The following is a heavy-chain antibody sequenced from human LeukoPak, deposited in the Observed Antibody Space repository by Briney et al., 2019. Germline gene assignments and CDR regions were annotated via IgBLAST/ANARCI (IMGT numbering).Heavy chain of an antibody. CDR3: ARGRGFAYGSDAFDF. CDR2: LNWKSDTL. Sequence: GGSLRLSCEASGFTLEDNAMYWVRQAPGKGLEWVSGLNWKSDTLAYADSVKGRFSISRDNAKNSLFLQLNSLRPEDTALYYCARGRGFAYGSDAFDFWGQGTMVTVSS. D-gene: IGHD3-10*01. J-gene: IGHJ3*01. V-gene: IGHV3-9*01. CDR1: GFTLEDNA.